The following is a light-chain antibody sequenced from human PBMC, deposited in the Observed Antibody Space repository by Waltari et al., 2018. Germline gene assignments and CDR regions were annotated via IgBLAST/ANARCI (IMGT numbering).Light chain of an antibody. Sequence: DIQMTQSPSTLSASVGDRVTITCRASQSITRCLAWYQQKAGKAPKLLIYKASILDRRVPSRFSGGGSGAEFTLTISSLQPDDFAAYYCQHYDSCSSTFGRGTQVEIK. J-gene: IGKJ4*02. CDR1: QSITRC. V-gene: IGKV1-5*03. CDR3: QHYDSCSST. CDR2: KAS.